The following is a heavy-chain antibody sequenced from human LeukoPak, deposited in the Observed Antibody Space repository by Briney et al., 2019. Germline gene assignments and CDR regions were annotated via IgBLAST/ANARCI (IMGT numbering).Heavy chain of an antibody. CDR2: IYANGDT. CDR1: GGSISSYY. CDR3: ARETRIRGVSVRESHYFYYYGMDV. J-gene: IGHJ6*02. Sequence: SETLSLTCTVSGGSISSYYWTWIRQPAGRGLEWIGRIYANGDTNYNPSLRSRLTLSVATSRNQFSLRLTSVTAADTAVYYCARETRIRGVSVRESHYFYYYGMDVWGQGTTVIVSS. D-gene: IGHD3-10*01. V-gene: IGHV4-4*07.